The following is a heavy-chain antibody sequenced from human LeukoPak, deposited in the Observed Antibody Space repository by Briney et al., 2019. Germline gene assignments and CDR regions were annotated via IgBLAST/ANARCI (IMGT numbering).Heavy chain of an antibody. Sequence: GGSLRLSCAASGFTFSSYAMSWVRQAPGRGLEWVSAISGSGGSTYYADSVKGRFTISRDNSKNTLYLQMNSLRAEDTAVYYCAKDTLGGSSGGDYWGQGTLVTVSS. J-gene: IGHJ4*02. V-gene: IGHV3-23*01. CDR3: AKDTLGGSSGGDY. CDR1: GFTFSSYA. CDR2: ISGSGGST. D-gene: IGHD2-15*01.